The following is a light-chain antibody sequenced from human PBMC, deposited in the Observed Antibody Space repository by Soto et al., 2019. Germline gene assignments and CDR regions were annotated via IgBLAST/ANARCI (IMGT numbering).Light chain of an antibody. CDR2: KKS. J-gene: IGKJ1*01. CDR1: QTLIHW. CDR3: QKYYKYPWR. Sequence: INVTQSPSTLSASVVDRITITCRASQTLIHWLLWYQQTPEKPPTLLMQKKSKFQRGVPSRFSGSGSETEFPLTISGLHPDHAGTSFCQKYYKYPWRLGQGTKV. V-gene: IGKV1-5*03.